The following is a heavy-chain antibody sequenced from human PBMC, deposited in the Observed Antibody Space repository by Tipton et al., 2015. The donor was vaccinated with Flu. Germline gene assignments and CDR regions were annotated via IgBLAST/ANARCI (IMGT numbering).Heavy chain of an antibody. Sequence: VQLVQSGAEVKKPGSSVKVSCKASGGTFSSYAISWVRQAPGQGLGWMGGIIPIFGTANYAQKFQGRVTITADESTSTAYMELSSLRSEDTAVYYCASPGDSSGYYHERVNAFDIWGQGTMVTVSS. J-gene: IGHJ3*02. CDR3: ASPGDSSGYYHERVNAFDI. V-gene: IGHV1-69*01. CDR2: IIPIFGTA. CDR1: GGTFSSYA. D-gene: IGHD3-22*01.